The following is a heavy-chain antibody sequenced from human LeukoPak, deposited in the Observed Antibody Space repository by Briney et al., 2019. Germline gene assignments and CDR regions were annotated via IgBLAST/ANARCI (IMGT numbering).Heavy chain of an antibody. J-gene: IGHJ5*02. CDR1: GFTFSNYW. CDR2: INSDGSST. CDR3: ARAATGTTLSWFDP. D-gene: IGHD1-1*01. Sequence: GGSLRLSCAASGFTFSNYWMHWVRQAPGKGLVWVSRINSDGSSTNYADSVKGRFTISRDNAKNTLYLQMNSLRAEDTAVYYCARAATGTTLSWFDPWGQGTLVTVSS. V-gene: IGHV3-74*01.